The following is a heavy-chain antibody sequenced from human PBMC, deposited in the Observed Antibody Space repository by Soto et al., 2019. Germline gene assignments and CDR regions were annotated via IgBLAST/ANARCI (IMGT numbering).Heavy chain of an antibody. J-gene: IGHJ6*02. CDR1: GGSISSSNW. V-gene: IGHV4-4*02. D-gene: IGHD6-13*01. CDR2: IYHSGST. Sequence: LTCAVSGGSISSSNWWSWVRQPPGKGLEWIGEIYHSGSTNYNPSLKSRVTISVDKSKNQFSLKLSSVTAADTAVYYCARDRIAEPSSPRYGMDVRGQGPTVTVYS. CDR3: ARDRIAEPSSPRYGMDV.